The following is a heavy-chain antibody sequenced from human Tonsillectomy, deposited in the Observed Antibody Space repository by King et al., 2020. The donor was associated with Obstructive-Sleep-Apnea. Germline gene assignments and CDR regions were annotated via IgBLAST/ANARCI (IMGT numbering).Heavy chain of an antibody. CDR3: ARGSRIAAAGRTWYYYYGMDV. Sequence: HEQLVQSGAEVKKPGSSVKVSCKASGGTFSSYAISWVRQAPGQGLEWMGVIIPIFGTANYAQKFQGRVTITPDESTSTAYMELSSLRSEDTAVYYCARGSRIAAAGRTWYYYYGMDVWGQGTTVTVSS. D-gene: IGHD6-13*01. CDR1: GGTFSSYA. J-gene: IGHJ6*02. V-gene: IGHV1-69*01. CDR2: IIPIFGTA.